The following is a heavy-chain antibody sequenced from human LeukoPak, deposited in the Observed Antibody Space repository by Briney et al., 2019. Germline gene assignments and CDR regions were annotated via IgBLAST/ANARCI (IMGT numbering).Heavy chain of an antibody. CDR3: ARDLVTVTKGFYI. CDR1: DDSFSSHY. V-gene: IGHV4-59*11. Sequence: SETLSLTCAVSDDSFSSHYWTWIRQPPGKGLEWIGYISYIGTTNYNLSLKSRVTISIDTSKNQFSLKLSSVTAADTAVYYCARDLVTVTKGFYIWGQGTMVSVSS. D-gene: IGHD4-17*01. CDR2: ISYIGTT. J-gene: IGHJ3*02.